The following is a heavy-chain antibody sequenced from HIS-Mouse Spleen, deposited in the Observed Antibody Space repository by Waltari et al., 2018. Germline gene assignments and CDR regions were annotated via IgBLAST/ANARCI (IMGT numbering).Heavy chain of an antibody. CDR3: ASHHIAALDY. CDR1: GFTFRRYA. CDR2: RYEEGRKK. D-gene: IGHD6-6*01. Sequence: LVESGGFVVQPGSSLRLSWSASGFTFRRYAMHWVRQAPGKGVEWGEGRYEEGRKKDYADSVKGRFTISRDNSKNTLYLKMNSLRAEDTAVYYCASHHIAALDYWGQGTLVTVSS. V-gene: IGHV3-30*04. J-gene: IGHJ4*02.